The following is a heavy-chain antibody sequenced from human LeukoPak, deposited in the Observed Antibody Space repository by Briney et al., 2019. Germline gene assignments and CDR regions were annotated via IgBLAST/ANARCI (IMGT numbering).Heavy chain of an antibody. CDR3: ASVQVVPAATFDY. CDR1: GGSISSGDYY. J-gene: IGHJ4*02. CDR2: IYYSGST. D-gene: IGHD2-2*01. V-gene: IGHV4-30-4*01. Sequence: PSETLSLTCTVSGGSISSGDYYWSWIRQPPGKGLEWIGYIYYSGSTYYNPSLKSRVTISVDTSKNQFSLKLSSVTAADTAVYYCASVQVVPAATFDYWGQGTLVTVSS.